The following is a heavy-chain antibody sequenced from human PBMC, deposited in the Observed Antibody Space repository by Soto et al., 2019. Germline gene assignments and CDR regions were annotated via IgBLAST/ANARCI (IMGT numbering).Heavy chain of an antibody. D-gene: IGHD3-9*01. CDR2: INHSGST. CDR3: ARGDGNDILTGYSPHFDY. V-gene: IGHV4-34*01. Sequence: SETLSLTCAVYGWSFSGYYWSWIRQPPGKGLEWIGEINHSGSTNYNPSLKSRVTISVDTSKNQFSLKLSSVTAADTAVYYCARGDGNDILTGYSPHFDYWGQGTLVTVSS. CDR1: GWSFSGYY. J-gene: IGHJ4*02.